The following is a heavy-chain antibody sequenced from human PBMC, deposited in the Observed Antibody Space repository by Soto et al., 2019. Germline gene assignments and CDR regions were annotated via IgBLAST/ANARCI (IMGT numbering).Heavy chain of an antibody. V-gene: IGHV3-23*01. J-gene: IGHJ6*02. CDR2: ISGSGGST. D-gene: IGHD6-19*01. Sequence: GSLRLSCAASGFTFSSYAMSWVRQAPGKGLEWVSAISGSGGSTYYADSVKGRFTISRDNSKNTLYLQMNSLRAEDTAVYYCAKESSIAVAVSYGMDVWGQGTTVTVSS. CDR3: AKESSIAVAVSYGMDV. CDR1: GFTFSSYA.